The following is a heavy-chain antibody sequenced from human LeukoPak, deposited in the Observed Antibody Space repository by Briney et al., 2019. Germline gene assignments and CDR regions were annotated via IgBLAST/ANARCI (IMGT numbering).Heavy chain of an antibody. V-gene: IGHV3-64*01. CDR2: INYNGDSA. CDR1: GFSFNTYA. CDR3: ARDSGGDAYNDYFDS. J-gene: IGHJ4*02. Sequence: GGSLRLSCAAAGFSFNTYAMHWVRQAPGRGLESVSAINYNGDSAYYANSVKGRFIISRDNSMKTLFLQMGSLRAEDTAVYYCARDSGGDAYNDYFDSWGQGTLVTVSS. D-gene: IGHD5-24*01.